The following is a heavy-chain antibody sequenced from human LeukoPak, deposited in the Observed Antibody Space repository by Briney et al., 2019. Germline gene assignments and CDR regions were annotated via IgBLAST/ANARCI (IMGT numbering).Heavy chain of an antibody. CDR3: ARGYYYDSSGSPAPGGY. Sequence: GASVKVSCKASGYTFTSYGISWVRQAPGQGLERMGWISAYNGNTNYAQKLQGRVTMTTDTSTSTAYMELRSLRSDDTAVYYCARGYYYDSSGSPAPGGYWGREPWSPSPQ. CDR1: GYTFTSYG. V-gene: IGHV1-18*01. CDR2: ISAYNGNT. D-gene: IGHD3-22*01. J-gene: IGHJ4*02.